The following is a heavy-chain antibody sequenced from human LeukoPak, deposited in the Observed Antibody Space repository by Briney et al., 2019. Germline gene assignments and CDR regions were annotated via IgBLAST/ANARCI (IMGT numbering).Heavy chain of an antibody. CDR1: GGSISSYY. V-gene: IGHV4-59*12. CDR2: IYYSGST. D-gene: IGHD3-10*01. Sequence: SETLSLTCTVSGGSISSYYWSWIRQPPGKGLEWIGYIYYSGSTNYNPSLKSRVTISVDTSKNQFSLKLSSVTAADTAVYYCAREDGSGSYYSFPYWGQGTLVTVSS. CDR3: AREDGSGSYYSFPY. J-gene: IGHJ4*02.